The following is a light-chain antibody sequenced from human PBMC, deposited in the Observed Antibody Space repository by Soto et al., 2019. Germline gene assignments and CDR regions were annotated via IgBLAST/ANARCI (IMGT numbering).Light chain of an antibody. J-gene: IGKJ4*01. CDR3: QHYRTS. Sequence: EIVLTQSPGTLSLSPGERATLSCRASQGVSSSYLAWYQQKPGQPPRLLIYGASSRATGIPDRFSGSGSGTDFTLTIPNLEPEDCAVYYRQHYRTSFAGGTKVEIK. CDR2: GAS. CDR1: QGVSSSY. V-gene: IGKV3-20*01.